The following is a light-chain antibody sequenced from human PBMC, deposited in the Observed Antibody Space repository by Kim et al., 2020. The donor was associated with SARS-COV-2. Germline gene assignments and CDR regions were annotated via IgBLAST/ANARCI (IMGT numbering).Light chain of an antibody. CDR3: GSYAGSNKWV. Sequence: GQAVTISCTGTSSDVGRYRYVSWYQQYPGKAPKRLIFEVDQRPSGVPARFSGSKAGNTASLTVSGLQAEDEADYYCGSYAGSNKWVFGGGTQLTVL. CDR2: EVD. V-gene: IGLV2-8*01. J-gene: IGLJ3*02. CDR1: SSDVGRYRY.